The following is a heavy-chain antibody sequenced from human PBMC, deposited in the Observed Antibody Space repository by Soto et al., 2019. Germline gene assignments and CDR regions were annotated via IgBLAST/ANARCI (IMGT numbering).Heavy chain of an antibody. V-gene: IGHV1-18*01. CDR1: GYTFTSYG. CDR2: ISPYSGNT. D-gene: IGHD3-22*01. J-gene: IGHJ4*02. CDR3: ARDLVRDSSGWNY. Sequence: GASVKVSCKASGYTFTSYGISWVRQAPGQGLEWMGWISPYSGNTHYAQKFQGRVTMTTDTSTSTAHMELRSLRSDDTAVYYCARDLVRDSSGWNYWGQGTLVTVSS.